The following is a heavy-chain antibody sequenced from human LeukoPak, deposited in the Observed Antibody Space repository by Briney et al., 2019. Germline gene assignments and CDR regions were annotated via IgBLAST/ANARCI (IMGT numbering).Heavy chain of an antibody. CDR3: AKLLGTIYPLWGMDV. Sequence: GGSLRLSCAASGFTFSSYAMSWVRQAPGKGLEWVSGISNSGSSTYYAESVKGRFTVSRDNSKNMLYMQMKSLRAEDTAVYYCAKLLGTIYPLWGMDVWGQGTTVTVSS. CDR1: GFTFSSYA. D-gene: IGHD2-21*01. V-gene: IGHV3-23*01. CDR2: ISNSGSST. J-gene: IGHJ6*02.